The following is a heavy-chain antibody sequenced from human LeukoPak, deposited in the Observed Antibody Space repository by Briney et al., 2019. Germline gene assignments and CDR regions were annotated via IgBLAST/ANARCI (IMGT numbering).Heavy chain of an antibody. Sequence: ASVKVSCKSSGYTFTGYYMHWVRQAPGQGLKWMGWINPNSGGTNYAQKFQGRVTMTRDTSISTAYMELSRLRSDDTAVYYCARDFRPLYDSSGYPEYYFDYWGQGTLVTVSS. CDR1: GYTFTGYY. J-gene: IGHJ4*02. CDR3: ARDFRPLYDSSGYPEYYFDY. CDR2: INPNSGGT. V-gene: IGHV1-2*02. D-gene: IGHD3-22*01.